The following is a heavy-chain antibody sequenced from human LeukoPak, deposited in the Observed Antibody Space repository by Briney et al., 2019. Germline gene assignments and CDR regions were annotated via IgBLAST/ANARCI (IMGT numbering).Heavy chain of an antibody. J-gene: IGHJ6*03. CDR2: INHSGST. V-gene: IGHV4-34*01. CDR1: GGSFSGYY. D-gene: IGHD3-10*01. CDR3: ARGGGLLLFGELAYYYYMDV. Sequence: SETLSLTCAVYGGSFSGYYWSWLRQPPGKGLEWIGEINHSGSTNYNPSLKSRVTISVDTSKNQFSLKLSSVTAADTAVYYCARGGGLLLFGELAYYYYMDVWGKGTTVTVSS.